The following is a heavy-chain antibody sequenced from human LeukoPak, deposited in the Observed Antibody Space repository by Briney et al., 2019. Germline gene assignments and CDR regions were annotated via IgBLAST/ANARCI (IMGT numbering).Heavy chain of an antibody. D-gene: IGHD6-6*01. Sequence: EPSDTLSLTCTVSGASISHYYWSWIRQPPGEGLEWIGYISNSGSTNYHPSLKSRVTISVDTSKNQFSLKLNSVTAADTAVYFCARERVYSSSSGQNEYFDHWGQGTLVTVSS. V-gene: IGHV4-59*01. CDR2: ISNSGST. J-gene: IGHJ4*02. CDR3: ARERVYSSSSGQNEYFDH. CDR1: GASISHYY.